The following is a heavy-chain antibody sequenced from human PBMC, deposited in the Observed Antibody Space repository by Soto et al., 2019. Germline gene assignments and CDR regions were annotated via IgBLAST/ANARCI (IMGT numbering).Heavy chain of an antibody. CDR1: GFSFNDFG. D-gene: IGHD2-2*01. Sequence: HPGGSLRLSCEASGFSFNDFGMHWVRQAPGKGLEWVAVIWYDGKKKNYVESVKGRFIISRDISKNTVYLQMNSLRDEDTAVYYCARENAPPYFDYWGQGTLVTVSS. CDR3: ARENAPPYFDY. CDR2: IWYDGKKK. J-gene: IGHJ4*02. V-gene: IGHV3-33*01.